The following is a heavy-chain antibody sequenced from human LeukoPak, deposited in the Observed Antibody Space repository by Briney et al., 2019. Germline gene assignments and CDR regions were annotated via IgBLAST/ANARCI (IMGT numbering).Heavy chain of an antibody. V-gene: IGHV4-34*01. Sequence: SETLSLTCAVYGGSFSGYYWSWIRQPPGKGLEWIGSIYYSGSTYYNPSLKSRVTISVDTSKNQFSLKLSSVTAADTAVYYCARARSLFGVAFYYYYYMDVWGKGTTVTVSS. J-gene: IGHJ6*03. CDR3: ARARSLFGVAFYYYYYMDV. D-gene: IGHD3-3*01. CDR2: IYYSGST. CDR1: GGSFSGYY.